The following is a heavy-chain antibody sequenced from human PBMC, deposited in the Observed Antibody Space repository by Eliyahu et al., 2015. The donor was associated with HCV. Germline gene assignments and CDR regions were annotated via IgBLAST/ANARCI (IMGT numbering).Heavy chain of an antibody. CDR3: ARDRNRGDYGDRNRPSYYYYGMDV. J-gene: IGHJ6*02. CDR1: GDSVSSNSXA. V-gene: IGHV6-1*01. CDR2: TYYRSKWYN. Sequence: QVQLQQSGPGLVKPSQTLSLTCXISGDSVSSNSXAWNWIRXSPSRALEWLGRTYYRSKWYNDYAVSVKSRITINPDTSKNQFSLQLNSVTPEDTAVYYCARDRNRGDYGDRNRPSYYYYGMDVWGQGTTVTVSS. D-gene: IGHD4-17*01.